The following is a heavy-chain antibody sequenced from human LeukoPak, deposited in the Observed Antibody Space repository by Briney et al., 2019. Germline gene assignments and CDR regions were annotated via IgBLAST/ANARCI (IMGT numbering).Heavy chain of an antibody. CDR1: GFTFSSYS. V-gene: IGHV3-21*01. CDR3: ARDDFYCSGGSCYSGVGVDY. CDR2: ISSSSSYI. Sequence: GGSLRLSCAASGFTFSSYSMNWVRQAPGKGLEWVSSISSSSSYIYYADSVKGRFTISRDNAKNSLYLQMNSLRAEDTAVYYCARDDFYCSGGSCYSGVGVDYWGQGTLVTVPS. D-gene: IGHD2-15*01. J-gene: IGHJ4*02.